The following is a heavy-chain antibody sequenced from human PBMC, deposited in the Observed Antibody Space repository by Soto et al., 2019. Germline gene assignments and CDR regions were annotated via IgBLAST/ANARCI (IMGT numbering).Heavy chain of an antibody. Sequence: GGSLRLSCAASGFTFDDYGMSWVRQAPGKGLEWVSGINWNGGSTGYADSVKGRFTISRDNAKNSLYLQMNSLRAEDTALYHCARDLRGAAAGDDAFDIWGQGTMVTVSS. V-gene: IGHV3-20*01. CDR3: ARDLRGAAAGDDAFDI. J-gene: IGHJ3*02. CDR1: GFTFDDYG. CDR2: INWNGGST. D-gene: IGHD6-13*01.